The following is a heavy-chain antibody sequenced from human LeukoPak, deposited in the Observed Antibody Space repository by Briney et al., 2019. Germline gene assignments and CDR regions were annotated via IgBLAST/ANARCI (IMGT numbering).Heavy chain of an antibody. D-gene: IGHD3-22*01. V-gene: IGHV3-48*02. Sequence: PGGSLRLSCAASGFTFSSYSMNGVRQAPGRVLEWVSYISSSSSTIYYADSVKGRFTISRDNAKNSLYLQMNSLRDEDTAVYYCARAKAYYDSSGEQKGAFDYWGQGTLVTVSS. CDR2: ISSSSSTI. J-gene: IGHJ4*02. CDR3: ARAKAYYDSSGEQKGAFDY. CDR1: GFTFSSYS.